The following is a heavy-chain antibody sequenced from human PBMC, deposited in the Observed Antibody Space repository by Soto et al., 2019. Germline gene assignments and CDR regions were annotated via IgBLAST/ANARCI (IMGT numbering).Heavy chain of an antibody. D-gene: IGHD3-22*01. CDR1: GFTFTNYA. J-gene: IGHJ4*01. CDR3: AKGPDPEDGYYYTYFDY. CDR2: ISGRGGTT. Sequence: PGGSLRLSCTTSGFTFTNYALSWVRQAPGKGLEWVSSISGRGGTTYSADSVRGRFTLSRDNSKNTLHLQMNSLSAEDPAVYYCAKGPDPEDGYYYTYFDYWGQGTLVTVSS. V-gene: IGHV3-23*01.